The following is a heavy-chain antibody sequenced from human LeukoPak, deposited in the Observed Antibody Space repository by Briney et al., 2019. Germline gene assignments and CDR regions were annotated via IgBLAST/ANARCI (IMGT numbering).Heavy chain of an antibody. Sequence: HGRALRLSCAASGFTFSTYAMHWVRQGPGKGLEWVADISYDGSNKYYADSVKGRFTISRDNAKNTPYLQMSSMSAEDTAGYYRSRTTTPHYYGAGSYALGYWGQGTLVTVPS. V-gene: IGHV3-30-3*01. CDR1: GFTFSTYA. CDR3: SRTTTPHYYGAGSYALGY. J-gene: IGHJ4*02. CDR2: ISYDGSNK. D-gene: IGHD3-10*01.